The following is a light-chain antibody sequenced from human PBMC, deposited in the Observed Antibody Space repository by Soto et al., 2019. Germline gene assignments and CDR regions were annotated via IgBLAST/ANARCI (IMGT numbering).Light chain of an antibody. CDR1: QRIGTY. CDR3: QQSSSTPLT. V-gene: IGKV1-39*01. CDR2: AAS. Sequence: DIQITKSPSSRFASLGDGLTITCRPSQRIGTYLNWYQQKPGKAPKLLIYAASSLQSGVPSRFSGSGSGTDFTLTISSLQPEDFATYYCQQSSSTPLTFGGGTKVEIK. J-gene: IGKJ4*01.